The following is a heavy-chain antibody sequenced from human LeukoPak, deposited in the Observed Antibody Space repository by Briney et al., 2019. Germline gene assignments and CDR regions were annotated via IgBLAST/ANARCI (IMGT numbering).Heavy chain of an antibody. D-gene: IGHD6-13*01. CDR1: GFTFSSYA. CDR2: ISYDGSNK. V-gene: IGHV3-30-3*01. CDR3: ARPRTKSSSWYPYYYYGMDV. Sequence: GGSLRLSCAASGFTFSSYAMHWVRQAPGKGLEWVAVISYDGSNKYYADSVKGRFTISRDNSKNTLYLQMNSLRAEDTAVYYCARPRTKSSSWYPYYYYGMDVWGQGTTVTVSS. J-gene: IGHJ6*02.